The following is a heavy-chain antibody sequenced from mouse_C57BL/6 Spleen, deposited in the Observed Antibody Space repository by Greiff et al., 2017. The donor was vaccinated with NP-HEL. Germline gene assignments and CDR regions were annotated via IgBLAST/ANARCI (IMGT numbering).Heavy chain of an antibody. CDR3: ARSYYWAMDY. J-gene: IGHJ4*01. V-gene: IGHV5-17*01. Sequence: EVKLQESGGGLVKPGGSLKLSCAASGFTFSDYGMHWVRQAPEKGLEWVAYISSGSSTIYYADTVKGRFTISRDNAKNTLFLQMTSLRSEDTAMYYCARSYYWAMDYWGQGTSVTVSS. CDR1: GFTFSDYG. CDR2: ISSGSSTI. D-gene: IGHD2-1*01.